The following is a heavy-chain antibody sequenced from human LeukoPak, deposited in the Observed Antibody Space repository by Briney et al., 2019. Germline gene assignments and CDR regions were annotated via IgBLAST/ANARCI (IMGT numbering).Heavy chain of an antibody. V-gene: IGHV3-53*01. Sequence: GGSLRPSCGASGFXVSSNYMSWVRQAPGKGLEWVSLIYSDGTTFYADSVKGRFTISRDNSKNTLYLQMNSLRAEDTAVYYCARDFSQSSGSIFDYWGQGTLVTVSS. D-gene: IGHD3-22*01. CDR3: ARDFSQSSGSIFDY. CDR1: GFXVSSNY. J-gene: IGHJ4*02. CDR2: IYSDGTT.